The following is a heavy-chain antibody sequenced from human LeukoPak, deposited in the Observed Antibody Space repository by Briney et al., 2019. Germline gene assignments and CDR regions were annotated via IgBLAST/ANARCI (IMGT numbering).Heavy chain of an antibody. CDR1: GFTFSGYA. J-gene: IGHJ3*02. CDR3: ARDRSRRWLQSDAFDI. V-gene: IGHV3-30*04. D-gene: IGHD5-24*01. Sequence: GGSLRLSCAASGFTFSGYAMHWVRQAPGKGLEWVAVISYDGSNKYYADSVKGRFTISRDNSKNTLYLQMNSLRAEDTAVYYCARDRSRRWLQSDAFDIWGQGTMVTVSS. CDR2: ISYDGSNK.